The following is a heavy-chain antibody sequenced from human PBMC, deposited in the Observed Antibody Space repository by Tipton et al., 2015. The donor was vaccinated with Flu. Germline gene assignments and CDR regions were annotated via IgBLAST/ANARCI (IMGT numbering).Heavy chain of an antibody. CDR2: IYYSGST. V-gene: IGHV4-59*01. J-gene: IGHJ6*02. Sequence: TLSLTCSVSDVSISRYYWSWIRQPPGKALEWIGYIYYSGSTDYNPSLKSRVTISVDPSENQFSLKLKSVTAADTAVYYCARDRGEWNYEGVPYYRFGLDVWGQGITVSVSS. CDR3: ARDRGEWNYEGVPYYRFGLDV. CDR1: DVSISRYY. D-gene: IGHD1-7*01.